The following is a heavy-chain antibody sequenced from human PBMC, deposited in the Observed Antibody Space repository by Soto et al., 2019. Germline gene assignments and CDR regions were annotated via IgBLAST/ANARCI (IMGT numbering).Heavy chain of an antibody. Sequence: EVQLVESGGGLVQPGGSLRLSCAASGFTFSSYSMNWVRQAPGKGLEWVSYISSSSSTIYYADSVKGRFTISRDNAKNSLYLQMNSLRDEDTAVYYCAREYMEAYGVYVHYYGMDVWGQGTTVTVSS. CDR3: AREYMEAYGVYVHYYGMDV. V-gene: IGHV3-48*02. J-gene: IGHJ6*02. D-gene: IGHD5-12*01. CDR2: ISSSSSTI. CDR1: GFTFSSYS.